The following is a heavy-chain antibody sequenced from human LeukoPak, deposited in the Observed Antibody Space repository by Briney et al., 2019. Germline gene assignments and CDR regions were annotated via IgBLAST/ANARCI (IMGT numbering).Heavy chain of an antibody. CDR3: AKDRLFGIVVVPAAFDY. V-gene: IGHV3-30*02. D-gene: IGHD2-2*01. Sequence: PGGSLRLSCAASGFTFSSYGMHWVRQAPGKGLEWVAFIRYDGSNKYYADSVKGRFTIPRDNSKNTLYLQMNSLRAEDTAVYYCAKDRLFGIVVVPAAFDYWGQGTLVTVSS. CDR1: GFTFSSYG. CDR2: IRYDGSNK. J-gene: IGHJ4*02.